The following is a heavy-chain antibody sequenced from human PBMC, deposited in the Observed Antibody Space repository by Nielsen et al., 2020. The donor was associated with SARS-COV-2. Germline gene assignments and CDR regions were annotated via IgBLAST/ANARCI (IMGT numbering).Heavy chain of an antibody. CDR2: LSDSGGNT. Sequence: GESLKISCAASGFSFSIHSMNWVRQAPGKGLEWVSALSDSGGNTYYADSVRGRFSISRDNSKNTLYLEMNSLRADDTAMYYCARAPQWLVRSDFDYWGQGTLVTVSS. J-gene: IGHJ4*02. CDR1: GFSFSIHS. CDR3: ARAPQWLVRSDFDY. D-gene: IGHD6-19*01. V-gene: IGHV3-23*01.